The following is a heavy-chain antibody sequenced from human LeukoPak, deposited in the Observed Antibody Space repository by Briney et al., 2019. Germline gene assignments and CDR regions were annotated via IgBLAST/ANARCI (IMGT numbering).Heavy chain of an antibody. V-gene: IGHV3-48*03. CDR2: ISSSGSTI. Sequence: GGSLRLSCAASGFTFSTYEMNWVRQAPGKGLEWVSYISSSGSTIYYADSVKGRFTISRDNAKNSLYLQMNSLRAEDTAVYYCAREPASSLLNYYYYYYGMGVWGQGTTVTVSS. CDR3: AREPASSLLNYYYYYYGMGV. D-gene: IGHD3-10*01. CDR1: GFTFSTYE. J-gene: IGHJ6*02.